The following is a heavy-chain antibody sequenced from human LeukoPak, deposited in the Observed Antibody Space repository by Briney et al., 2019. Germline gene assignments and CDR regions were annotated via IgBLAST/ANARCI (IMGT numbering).Heavy chain of an antibody. CDR2: ISYDGSNK. CDR1: GFTFSSYG. CDR3: AKESYSGSYLFYYYGMDV. J-gene: IGHJ6*02. Sequence: GGSLRLSCAASGFTFSSYGTHWVRQAPGKGLEWVAVISYDGSNKYYADSVKGRFTISRDNSKNTLYLQMNSLRAEDTAVYYCAKESYSGSYLFYYYGMDVWGQGTTVTVSS. D-gene: IGHD1-26*01. V-gene: IGHV3-30*18.